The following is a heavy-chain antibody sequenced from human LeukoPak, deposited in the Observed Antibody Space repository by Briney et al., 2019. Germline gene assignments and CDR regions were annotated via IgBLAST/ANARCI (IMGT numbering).Heavy chain of an antibody. Sequence: ASVKVSCKASGYTFTSYGISWVRQAPGQGLEWMGGISAYNGNTNYAQKLQGRVTMTTDTSTSTAYMELRSLRSDDTAVYYCARDLELELNFNWFDPWGQGTLVTVSS. J-gene: IGHJ5*02. CDR1: GYTFTSYG. D-gene: IGHD1-7*01. V-gene: IGHV1-18*01. CDR2: ISAYNGNT. CDR3: ARDLELELNFNWFDP.